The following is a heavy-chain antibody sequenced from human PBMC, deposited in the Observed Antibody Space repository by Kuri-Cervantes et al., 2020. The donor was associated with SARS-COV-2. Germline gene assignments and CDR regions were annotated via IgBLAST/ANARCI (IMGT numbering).Heavy chain of an antibody. V-gene: IGHV4-34*01. J-gene: IGHJ4*02. D-gene: IGHD6-13*01. Sequence: SETLSLTCAVYGGSFSGYYWSWIRQPPGKGLEWIGEINHSGSTNYNPSLKSRVTISVDTSKNQSSLKLSSVTAADTAVYYCARFKIAAVYFDYWGQGTLVTVSS. CDR1: GGSFSGYY. CDR3: ARFKIAAVYFDY. CDR2: INHSGST.